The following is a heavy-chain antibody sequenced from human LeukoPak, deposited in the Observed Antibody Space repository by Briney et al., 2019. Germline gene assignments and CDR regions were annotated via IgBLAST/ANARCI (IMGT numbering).Heavy chain of an antibody. J-gene: IGHJ4*02. V-gene: IGHV3-33*06. D-gene: IGHD5-12*01. CDR2: IWYDGSNK. CDR3: AKGPPGYSGYESGDY. Sequence: GRSLRLSCAASGFTFSSYGMHWVRQAPGKGLEWVAVIWYDGSNKYYADSVKGRFTISRDNSKNTLYLQMNSLRAEDTAVYYCAKGPPGYSGYESGDYWGQGTLVTVSS. CDR1: GFTFSSYG.